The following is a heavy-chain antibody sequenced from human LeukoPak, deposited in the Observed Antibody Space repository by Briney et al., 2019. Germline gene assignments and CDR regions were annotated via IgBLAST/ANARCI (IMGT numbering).Heavy chain of an antibody. V-gene: IGHV3-23*01. CDR1: GFTFSDYY. D-gene: IGHD3-22*01. Sequence: PGGSLRLSCAASGFTFSDYYMSWVRLAPGKGLEWVSAIGGSDGSTYYADSVKGRFTISRDNSKDTLYLQMNSLRAEDTAVYYCAKRDSSGSYPYYFDYWGQGTLVTVSS. CDR3: AKRDSSGSYPYYFDY. J-gene: IGHJ4*02. CDR2: IGGSDGST.